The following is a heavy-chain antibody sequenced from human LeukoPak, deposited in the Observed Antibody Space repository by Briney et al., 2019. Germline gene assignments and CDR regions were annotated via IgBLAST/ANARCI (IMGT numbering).Heavy chain of an antibody. CDR3: ARLYYYDSSGYQGGYYYMDV. V-gene: IGHV1-69*02. J-gene: IGHJ6*03. CDR2: IIPILGIA. D-gene: IGHD3-22*01. Sequence: SVKVSCKASGGTFSSYTISWVRQAPGQGLEWMGRIIPILGIANYAQKFQGRATITADKSTSTAYMELSSLRSEDTAVYYCARLYYYDSSGYQGGYYYMDVWGKGTTVTVSS. CDR1: GGTFSSYT.